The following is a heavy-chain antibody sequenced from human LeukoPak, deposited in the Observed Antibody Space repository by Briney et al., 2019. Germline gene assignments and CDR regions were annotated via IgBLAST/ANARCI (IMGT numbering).Heavy chain of an antibody. Sequence: KPSETLSLTCTVSGGSISSSSYYWGWIRQPPGKGLEWIGSIYYSGSTYYNPSLKSRVTISVDTSKNQFSLKLSSVTAADTAVYYCARGTSYIVYWYLDLWGRGTLVTVSS. D-gene: IGHD2-2*01. CDR2: IYYSGST. V-gene: IGHV4-39*01. J-gene: IGHJ2*01. CDR1: GGSISSSSYY. CDR3: ARGTSYIVYWYLDL.